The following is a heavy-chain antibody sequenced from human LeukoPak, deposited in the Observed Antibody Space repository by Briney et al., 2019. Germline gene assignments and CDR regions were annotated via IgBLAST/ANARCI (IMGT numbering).Heavy chain of an antibody. V-gene: IGHV4-38-2*02. D-gene: IGHD6-19*01. Sequence: SETLSLTCTVSGYSISSGYYWGWIRQPPGKGLEWIGSIYHSGSTYYNPSLKSRVTISVDTSKNQFSLKLSSVTAADTAVYYCARIPGIAVAGTFDYWGQGTLVTVSS. CDR1: GYSISSGYY. CDR3: ARIPGIAVAGTFDY. CDR2: IYHSGST. J-gene: IGHJ4*02.